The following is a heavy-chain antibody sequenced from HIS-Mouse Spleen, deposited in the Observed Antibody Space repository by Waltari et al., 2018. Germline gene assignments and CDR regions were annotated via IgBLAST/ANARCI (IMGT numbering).Heavy chain of an antibody. D-gene: IGHD6-13*01. CDR2: IYYSGST. CDR1: GGSISSSRYY. Sequence: QLQLQESGPGLVKPSETLSLTCTVSGGSISSSRYYCGWIRQPPGKGLEWIGSIYYSGSTYYNPSLKSRVTISVDTSKNQFSLKLSSVTAADTAVYYCAREIPYSSSWYDWYFDLWGRGTLVTVSS. CDR3: AREIPYSSSWYDWYFDL. V-gene: IGHV4-39*07. J-gene: IGHJ2*01.